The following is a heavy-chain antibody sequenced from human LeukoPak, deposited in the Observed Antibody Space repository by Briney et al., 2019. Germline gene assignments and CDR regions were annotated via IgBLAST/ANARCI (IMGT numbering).Heavy chain of an antibody. CDR1: GDSSNTYS. V-gene: IGHV4-4*07. CDR2: ISSSGNT. CDR3: ARRVWEQRSVAHENWFDP. D-gene: IGHD1/OR15-1a*01. J-gene: IGHJ5*01. Sequence: SETLSLACTVSGDSSNTYSWNWIRQPAGKALEWIGGISSSGNTNYNPSLRSRVTMSLDRSKNQFSLKLSSVTAADTAVYYCARRVWEQRSVAHENWFDPWGQGTLVSVSS.